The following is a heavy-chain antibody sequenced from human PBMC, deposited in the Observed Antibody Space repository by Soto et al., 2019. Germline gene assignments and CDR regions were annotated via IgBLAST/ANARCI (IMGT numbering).Heavy chain of an antibody. CDR2: INPSGST. CDR1: GGSFSGYY. J-gene: IGHJ6*02. Sequence: QVQLQQWGAGLLKPSETLSLTCAVYGGSFSGYYWNWIRQPPGKGLEWIGEINPSGSTNDNPSLNSRVTISVDTSKNQFSLKLSSVTAADTALYYCARGPAPPFYGMDVWGQGTTVTVSS. CDR3: ARGPAPPFYGMDV. D-gene: IGHD2-2*01. V-gene: IGHV4-34*01.